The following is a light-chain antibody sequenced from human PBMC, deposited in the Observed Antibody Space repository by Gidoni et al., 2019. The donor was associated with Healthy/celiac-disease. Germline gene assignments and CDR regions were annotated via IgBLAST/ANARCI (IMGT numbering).Light chain of an antibody. CDR3: CSYAGSSTLE. CDR1: SRDVGSYNL. V-gene: IGLV2-23*02. CDR2: EVS. Sequence: QSALTQPASASGSPGQSITISCTGTSRDVGSYNLVSWYQQHPGKAPKLMISEVSKRPSGVSNRFSGSKSGNTASLTISGLQAEDEADYYCCSYAGSSTLEFGGGTKLTVL. J-gene: IGLJ2*01.